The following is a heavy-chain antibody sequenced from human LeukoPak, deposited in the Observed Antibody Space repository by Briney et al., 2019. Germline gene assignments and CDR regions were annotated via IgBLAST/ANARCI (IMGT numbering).Heavy chain of an antibody. CDR3: ARGITGTTY. Sequence: SETLSLTCAVYGGSFSGYYWTWMRQPPGKGLEWIGEINHSGSTNYNPSLKSRVTISVDTSKNRFSLKLSSVTAADTAVYYCARGITGTTYWGQGTLVTVSS. V-gene: IGHV4-34*01. CDR2: INHSGST. J-gene: IGHJ4*02. D-gene: IGHD1-20*01. CDR1: GGSFSGYY.